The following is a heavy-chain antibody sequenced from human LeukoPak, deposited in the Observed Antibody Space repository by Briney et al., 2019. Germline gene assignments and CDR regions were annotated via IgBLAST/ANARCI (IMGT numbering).Heavy chain of an antibody. V-gene: IGHV3-23*01. Sequence: QPGGSLRLSCAASGFTFSSHGMNWVRQAPGKGLEWVSAISGSGGSTYYADSVKGRFTISRDNSKNTLYLQMNSLRAEDTAVYYCAKLGLSTGTPDFDYWGQGTLVTVSS. D-gene: IGHD1-1*01. CDR1: GFTFSSHG. J-gene: IGHJ4*02. CDR2: ISGSGGST. CDR3: AKLGLSTGTPDFDY.